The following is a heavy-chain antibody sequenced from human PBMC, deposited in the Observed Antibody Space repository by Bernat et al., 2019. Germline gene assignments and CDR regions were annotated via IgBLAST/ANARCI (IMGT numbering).Heavy chain of an antibody. CDR2: ISYDGSNK. D-gene: IGHD6-19*01. Sequence: QVQLVESGGGVVQPGRSLRLSCAASGFTFSSYGMHWVRQAPGKGLEWVAVISYDGSNKYYADSVEGRFTISRDNSKNTLYLQMNSLRAEDTAVYYCAKSRGKQWLKDAFDIWGQGTMVTVSS. J-gene: IGHJ3*02. CDR3: AKSRGKQWLKDAFDI. CDR1: GFTFSSYG. V-gene: IGHV3-30*18.